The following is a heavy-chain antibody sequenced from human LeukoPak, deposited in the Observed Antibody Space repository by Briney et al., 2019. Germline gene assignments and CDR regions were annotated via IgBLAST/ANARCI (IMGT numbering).Heavy chain of an antibody. J-gene: IGHJ5*02. CDR3: ARGKRSGFLNWFDP. CDR2: MNPNSGNT. Sequence: GASVKVSCKASGYTFTGYYMHWVRQATGQGLEWMGWMNPNSGNTGYAQKFQGRVTMTRNTSISTAYMELSSLRSEDTAVYYCARGKRSGFLNWFDPWGQGTLVTVSS. V-gene: IGHV1-8*02. CDR1: GYTFTGYY. D-gene: IGHD3-10*01.